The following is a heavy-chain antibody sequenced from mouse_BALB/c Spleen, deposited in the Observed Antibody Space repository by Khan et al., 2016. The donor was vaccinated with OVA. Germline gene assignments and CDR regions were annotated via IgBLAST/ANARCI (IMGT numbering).Heavy chain of an antibody. CDR1: GYPCTSSW. D-gene: IGHD2-12*01. CDR3: RRWSYCFAS. CDR2: ISPGSGST. J-gene: IGHJ3*01. V-gene: IGHV1S22*01. Sequence: QQPGSELVRPGASVKLSCKASGYPCTSSWTHWVKQRPAQGLEWLGDISPGSGSTNYDEKCKSKATLTVDTSSSAAYMQLSSLTSEDSTFYYCRRWSYCFASWGQGPLVTVSA.